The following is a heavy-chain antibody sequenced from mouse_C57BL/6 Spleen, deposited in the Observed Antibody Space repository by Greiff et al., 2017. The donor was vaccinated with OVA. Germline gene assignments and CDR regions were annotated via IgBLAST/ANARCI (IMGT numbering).Heavy chain of an antibody. CDR3: ARPAYYDAMDY. D-gene: IGHD2-10*01. CDR1: GYTFTDYN. Sequence: VQLKQSGPELVKPGASVKMSCKASGYTFTDYNMHWVKQSPGKSLEWIGYINPNNGGTSYNQKFKGKATLTVNKSSSTAYMELRSLTSEDAAVYYCARPAYYDAMDYWGQGTSVTVSS. CDR2: INPNNGGT. V-gene: IGHV1-22*01. J-gene: IGHJ4*01.